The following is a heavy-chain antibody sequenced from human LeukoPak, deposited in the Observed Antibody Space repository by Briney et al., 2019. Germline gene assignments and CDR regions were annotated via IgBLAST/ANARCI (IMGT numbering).Heavy chain of an antibody. J-gene: IGHJ3*02. D-gene: IGHD3-10*01. CDR1: GFTFSDYY. CDR3: ARISATYFDAFDI. Sequence: GGSLRLSCAVSGFTFSDYYMSWIRQAPGKGLEWVSYISSSGSTIYYADSVKGRFTISRDNAKNSLYLQMNSLRAEDTAVYYCARISATYFDAFDIWGQGTMVTVSS. CDR2: ISSSGSTI. V-gene: IGHV3-11*04.